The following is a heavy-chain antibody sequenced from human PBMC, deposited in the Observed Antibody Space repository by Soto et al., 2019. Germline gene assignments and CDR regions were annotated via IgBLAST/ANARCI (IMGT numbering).Heavy chain of an antibody. J-gene: IGHJ3*02. Sequence: SETLSLTCAVYGGSFSGYYWSWIRQPPGKGLGWIGEINHSGSTNYNPSLKSRVTISVDTSKNQFSLKLSSVTAADTAVYYCARPLTGDVDNAFDIWGQGTMVTVSS. CDR1: GGSFSGYY. CDR3: ARPLTGDVDNAFDI. V-gene: IGHV4-34*01. D-gene: IGHD7-27*01. CDR2: INHSGST.